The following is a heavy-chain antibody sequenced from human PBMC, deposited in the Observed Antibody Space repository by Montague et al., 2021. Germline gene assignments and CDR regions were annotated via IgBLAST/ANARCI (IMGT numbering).Heavy chain of an antibody. D-gene: IGHD3-22*01. V-gene: IGHV3-13*04. Sequence: SLRLSCAASGFTFSSYDMHWVCQATGKGLEWVSAIGTAGDTYYPGSVKGRFTISRENAKNSLYLQMNSLRAGDTAVYYCARGAHSSGYYGYYYYYGMDVWGQGTTVTVSS. CDR2: IGTAGDT. CDR3: ARGAHSSGYYGYYYYYGMDV. CDR1: GFTFSSYD. J-gene: IGHJ6*02.